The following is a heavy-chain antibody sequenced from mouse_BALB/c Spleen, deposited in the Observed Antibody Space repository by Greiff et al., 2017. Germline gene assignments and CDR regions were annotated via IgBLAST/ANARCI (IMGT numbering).Heavy chain of an antibody. Sequence: EVQRVESGAELVKPGASVKLSCTASGFNIKDTYMHWVKQRPEQGLEWIGRIDPANGNTKYDPKFQGKATITADTSSNTAYLQLSSLTSEDTAVYYCARDKGLFDYWGQGTTLTVSS. J-gene: IGHJ2*01. CDR3: ARDKGLFDY. D-gene: IGHD3-1*01. V-gene: IGHV14-3*02. CDR2: IDPANGNT. CDR1: GFNIKDTY.